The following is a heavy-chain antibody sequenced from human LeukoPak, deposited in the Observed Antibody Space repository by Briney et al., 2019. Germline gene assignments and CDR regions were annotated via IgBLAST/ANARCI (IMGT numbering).Heavy chain of an antibody. J-gene: IGHJ5*02. Sequence: GGSLRLSCAVSGFTVSSIYMTWVRQAPGKGLEWVSSIYSDGNTYYADSVKGRFTLTRDSSRNTLYLQMNDLRVEDTAVYYCAGDTHSSSWYDHWGQGTLVTVSS. CDR2: IYSDGNT. V-gene: IGHV3-53*01. CDR1: GFTVSSIY. D-gene: IGHD6-19*01. CDR3: AGDTHSSSWYDH.